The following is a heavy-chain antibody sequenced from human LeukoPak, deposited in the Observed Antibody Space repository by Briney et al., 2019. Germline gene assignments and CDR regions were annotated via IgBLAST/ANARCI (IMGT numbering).Heavy chain of an antibody. CDR2: IREDGSEK. J-gene: IGHJ4*02. Sequence: GGSLRLSCAASGFTFSNYWMSWVRQAPGKGLEWVANIREDGSEKYYVDSVRGQFTISRDNAKNSLFLQMDSLRAEDTAVYYCARDLAGHYYGSGSSFDYWGQGTLVTVS. V-gene: IGHV3-7*01. CDR1: GFTFSNYW. CDR3: ARDLAGHYYGSGSSFDY. D-gene: IGHD3-10*01.